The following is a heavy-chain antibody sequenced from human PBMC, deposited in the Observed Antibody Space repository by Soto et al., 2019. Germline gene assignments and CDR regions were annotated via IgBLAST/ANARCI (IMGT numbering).Heavy chain of an antibody. J-gene: IGHJ6*02. D-gene: IGHD3-3*01. V-gene: IGHV5-10-1*01. CDR3: AGTIREYYYYGMHV. Sequence: GESLKISCKGSGYSFTSYWISWVRQMPGKGLEWMGRIDPSDSYTNYSPSLQGHVTISADKSISTAYLQWSSLKASDTAMYYCAGTIREYYYYGMHVWGQGTTVTVYS. CDR2: IDPSDSYT. CDR1: GYSFTSYW.